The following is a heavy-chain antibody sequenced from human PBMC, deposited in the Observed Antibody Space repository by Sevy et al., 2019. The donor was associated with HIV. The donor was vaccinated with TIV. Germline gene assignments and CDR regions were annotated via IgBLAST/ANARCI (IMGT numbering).Heavy chain of an antibody. D-gene: IGHD3-22*01. CDR2: IWYDGSNK. CDR1: GFTFSSYG. CDR3: ARSGYYYDSSGYALDY. Sequence: GGSLRLSCAASGFTFSSYGMHWVRQAPGKGLEWVAVIWYDGSNKYYADSMKGRFTISRDNSKNTLYLQMNSLRAEDTAVYYCARSGYYYDSSGYALDYWGQGTLVTVSS. V-gene: IGHV3-33*01. J-gene: IGHJ4*02.